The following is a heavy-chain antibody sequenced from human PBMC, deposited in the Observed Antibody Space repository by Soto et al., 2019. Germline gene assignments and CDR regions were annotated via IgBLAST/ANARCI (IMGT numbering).Heavy chain of an antibody. J-gene: IGHJ4*02. CDR3: AKDAHPRDGELSVADY. Sequence: DSVKGRFTISRDKSKYTLYLQMNSLRAEDTAVYYCAKDAHPRDGELSVADYWGQGTLVSVS. V-gene: IGHV3-30*02. D-gene: IGHD2-21*01.